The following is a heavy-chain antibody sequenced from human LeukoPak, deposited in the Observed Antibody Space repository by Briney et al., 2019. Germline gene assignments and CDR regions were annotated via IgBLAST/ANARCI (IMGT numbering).Heavy chain of an antibody. J-gene: IGHJ5*02. D-gene: IGHD6-6*01. CDR1: GYTFTGYY. CDR2: INPNSGGT. CDR3: ARGKSSMAALNWFDP. Sequence: ASVKVSCKASGYTFTGYYMHWVRQAPGQGLEWMGWINPNSGGTNYAQKFQGRVTLTRDTSISTAYMELCSLRSDDTAVYFCARGKSSMAALNWFDPWGQGTLVTVPS. V-gene: IGHV1-2*02.